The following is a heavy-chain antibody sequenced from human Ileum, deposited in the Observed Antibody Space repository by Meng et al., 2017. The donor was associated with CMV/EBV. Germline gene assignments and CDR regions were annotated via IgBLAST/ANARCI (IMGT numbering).Heavy chain of an antibody. V-gene: IGHV3-30*02. CDR1: GFTFSSWG. D-gene: IGHD3-10*01. Sequence: GESLKISCVASGFTFSSWGMHWVRQAPGKGLEWVAFTRYDESKRDHGDSVKGRFTISRDNAKNTLFLHMNSLRPEDTALYFCARDLRYFGPNACGFDFWGQGTMVTVSS. J-gene: IGHJ4*02. CDR3: ARDLRYFGPNACGFDF. CDR2: TRYDESKR.